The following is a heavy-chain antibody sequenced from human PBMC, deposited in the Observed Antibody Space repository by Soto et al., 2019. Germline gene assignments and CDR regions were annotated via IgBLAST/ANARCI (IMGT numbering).Heavy chain of an antibody. Sequence: QVQLQESGPGLVKPSQTLSLTCTVSGGSISSGGYYWSWIRQHPGKGLEWIGDTYFTGRSYYNPSLESRVSISVDTSQNQLSLKLSSVTAADTAVYYCARAHHRGDCSSTTCRHPFDYWGQGTLVTVSS. V-gene: IGHV4-31*03. CDR1: GGSISSGGYY. CDR3: ARAHHRGDCSSTTCRHPFDY. CDR2: TYFTGRS. J-gene: IGHJ4*02. D-gene: IGHD2-2*01.